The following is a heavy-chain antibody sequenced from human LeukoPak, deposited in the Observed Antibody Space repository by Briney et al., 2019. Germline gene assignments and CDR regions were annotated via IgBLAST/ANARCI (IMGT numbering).Heavy chain of an antibody. CDR1: GFTFSSYA. D-gene: IGHD1-26*01. V-gene: IGHV3-23*01. CDR3: AKVGATGAGAYYFDY. Sequence: PGGSLRLSVAASGFTFSSYAMSGFGQAPGKGLEWVSAISGSGGSTYYADSVKGRFTISRDNAKNTLYLQMNSLRVEDTAVYYCAKVGATGAGAYYFDYWGQGTLVAVSS. J-gene: IGHJ4*02. CDR2: ISGSGGST.